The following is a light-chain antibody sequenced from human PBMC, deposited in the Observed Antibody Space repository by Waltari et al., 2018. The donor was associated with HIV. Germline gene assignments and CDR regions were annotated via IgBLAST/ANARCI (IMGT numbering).Light chain of an antibody. CDR3: SSYTSSSTWV. J-gene: IGLJ3*02. CDR1: SSDVGGYYY. V-gene: IGLV2-14*03. Sequence: QSALTQPASVSGSPGQSISISCTGTSSDVGGYYYVSWYQQHTGKAPKLMIYDVSNRSSGVSNRFSCSKSGNTASLTISGLQAEDEADYYCSSYTSSSTWVFGGGTKLTVL. CDR2: DVS.